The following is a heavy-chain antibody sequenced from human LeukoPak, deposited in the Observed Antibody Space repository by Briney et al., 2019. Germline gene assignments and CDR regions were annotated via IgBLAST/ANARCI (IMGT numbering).Heavy chain of an antibody. J-gene: IGHJ4*02. D-gene: IGHD3-22*01. CDR3: ARAPFYFDSSNYPYFDY. CDR2: IYTSGNT. Sequence: GGSLRLSCAASGFTFSSYAMNWVRQAPGKGLEWVSVIYTSGNTYYADSVKGRFTISRDNSKNTLYLQMNSLRAEDTAVYYCARAPFYFDSSNYPYFDYWGQGTLVTVSS. CDR1: GFTFSSYA. V-gene: IGHV3-53*01.